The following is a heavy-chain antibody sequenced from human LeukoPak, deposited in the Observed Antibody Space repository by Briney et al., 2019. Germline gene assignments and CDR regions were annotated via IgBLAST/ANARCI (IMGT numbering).Heavy chain of an antibody. D-gene: IGHD2-2*01. V-gene: IGHV1-69*01. Sequence: SVKVSCKASGGTFSSYAIGWVRQAPGQGLERMGGIIPIFGTANYAQKFQGRVTITADESTSTAYMELSSLRSEDTAVYYCARDLEYQPGGMDVWGKGTTVTVSS. J-gene: IGHJ6*04. CDR1: GGTFSSYA. CDR2: IIPIFGTA. CDR3: ARDLEYQPGGMDV.